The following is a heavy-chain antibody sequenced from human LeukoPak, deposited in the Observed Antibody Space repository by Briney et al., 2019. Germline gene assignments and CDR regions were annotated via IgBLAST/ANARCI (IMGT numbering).Heavy chain of an antibody. D-gene: IGHD6-19*01. CDR1: GYTFTNYG. V-gene: IGHV1-18*01. J-gene: IGHJ2*01. CDR2: ISVYNDKS. Sequence: ASVTVSCKASGYTFTNYGLTWVRQAPGQGLEWMGWISVYNDKSNYAQKFQGRVTMTADTSTRTAYLELRSLRSDDTAVYYCARTVAGGGYWYFDLWGRGTLVTVSS. CDR3: ARTVAGGGYWYFDL.